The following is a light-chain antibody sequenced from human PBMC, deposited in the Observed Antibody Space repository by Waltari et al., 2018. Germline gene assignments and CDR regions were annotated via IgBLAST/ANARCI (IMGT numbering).Light chain of an antibody. CDR2: GTN. CDR3: ASWDNKLNCPV. V-gene: IGLV1-44*01. Sequence: QSVLTQPPSASGTPGETVTMPCSGGDSNIGKNTVTWYQHLPGTAPTLLIYGTNQRPSGVPDRFSGSKSGTSASLAINGLQSGDEADYYCASWDNKLNCPVFGGGAKLVVL. CDR1: DSNIGKNT. J-gene: IGLJ2*01.